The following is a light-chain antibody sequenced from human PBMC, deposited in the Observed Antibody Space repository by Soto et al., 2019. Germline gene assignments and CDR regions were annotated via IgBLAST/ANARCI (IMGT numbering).Light chain of an antibody. Sequence: QSVLTQPASVSGSPGQSITISCTGSSSDVGDYNSVSWYQHHPGEVPKLMIYEVSHRPSGVSDRFSGSKSGNTASLTISGLHAEDEAIYYYSSDTSSNTRVFGGGTKVTVL. V-gene: IGLV2-14*01. CDR2: EVS. CDR1: SSDVGDYNS. CDR3: SSDTSSNTRV. J-gene: IGLJ3*02.